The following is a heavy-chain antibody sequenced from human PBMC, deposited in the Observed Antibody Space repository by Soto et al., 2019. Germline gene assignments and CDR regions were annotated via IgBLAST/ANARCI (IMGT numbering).Heavy chain of an antibody. V-gene: IGHV3-72*01. J-gene: IGHJ4*02. CDR3: ARDLGRTVVNDY. D-gene: IGHD2-15*01. CDR2: GRNRAYSYTT. CDR1: GYIFSDHY. Sequence: SLRLSCAASGYIFSDHYIDWVRQGPGKGLEWVGRGRNRAYSYTTEYADSVKGRFTISRDNAKNSLYLQMNSLRADDTAVYYCARDLGRTVVNDYWGQGTLVTVSS.